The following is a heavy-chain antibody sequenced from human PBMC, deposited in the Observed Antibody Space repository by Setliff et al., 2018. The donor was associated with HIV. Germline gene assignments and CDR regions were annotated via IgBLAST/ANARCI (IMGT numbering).Heavy chain of an antibody. CDR3: ASSPAWRSDYGLHTFDY. D-gene: IGHD4-17*01. V-gene: IGHV4-38-2*01. J-gene: IGHJ4*02. CDR1: GYSISSGYY. Sequence: SETLSLTCAVSGYSISSGYYWDWIRQPPGKGLEWIGTIYHSGSTQYNPSLKSRVTISVDTPKNQFSLKLSSVTAADTAVYYCASSPAWRSDYGLHTFDYWGQGTLVTVSS. CDR2: IYHSGST.